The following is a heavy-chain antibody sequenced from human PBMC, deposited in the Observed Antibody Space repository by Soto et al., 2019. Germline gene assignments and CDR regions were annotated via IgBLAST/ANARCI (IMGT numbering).Heavy chain of an antibody. D-gene: IGHD2-15*01. CDR1: GGSISSTNW. CDR3: APLPPRMVVVVLPIPS. Sequence: QVQLQQSGPRLARPSGTLSLTCVVSGGSISSTNWWTWVRQTPGKGLEWIGEIYHTGSTKYNPALKNRVTISLDKSNNQCPLTLKSVPAAGTAVYYCAPLPPRMVVVVLPIPSWGQGTLVTVSS. V-gene: IGHV4-4*02. J-gene: IGHJ4*02. CDR2: IYHTGST.